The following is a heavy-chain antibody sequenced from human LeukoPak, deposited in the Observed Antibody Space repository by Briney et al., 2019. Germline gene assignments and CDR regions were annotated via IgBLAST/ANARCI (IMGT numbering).Heavy chain of an antibody. J-gene: IGHJ5*02. CDR1: GGSISSGGYY. CDR2: IYYSGST. V-gene: IGHV4-31*03. Sequence: SETLSLTCTVSGGSISSGGYYWSWIRQHPGKGLEWIGYIYYSGSTYYNPSLKSRVTISVDTSKNQFSLKLSSVTAADTAVYYCAREIVVVVAATFWFDPWGQGTLVTVSS. CDR3: AREIVVVVAATFWFDP. D-gene: IGHD2-15*01.